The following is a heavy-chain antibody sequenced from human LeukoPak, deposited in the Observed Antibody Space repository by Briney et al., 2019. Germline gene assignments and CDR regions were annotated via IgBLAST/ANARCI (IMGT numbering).Heavy chain of an antibody. Sequence: SGGSLRLSCAASGFTFSSYAMHWVRQAPGKGLEWVAVISYDGSNKYYADPVKGRFTISRDNSKNTLYLQMNSLRAEDTAVYYCAREGGVTDYWGQGTLVTVSS. D-gene: IGHD3-16*01. J-gene: IGHJ4*02. CDR2: ISYDGSNK. CDR3: AREGGVTDY. CDR1: GFTFSSYA. V-gene: IGHV3-30*01.